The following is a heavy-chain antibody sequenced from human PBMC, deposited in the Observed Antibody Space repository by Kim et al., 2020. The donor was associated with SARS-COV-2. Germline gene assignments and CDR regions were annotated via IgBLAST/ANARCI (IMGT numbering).Heavy chain of an antibody. CDR1: GYTFTSYD. J-gene: IGHJ6*03. V-gene: IGHV1-8*01. CDR2: MNPNSGNT. D-gene: IGHD3-10*01. CDR3: ARSANDYRVLWFGELFSNYYYYYMDV. Sequence: ASVKVSCKASGYTFTSYDINWVRQATGQGLEWMGWMNPNSGNTGYAQKFQGRVTMTRNTSISTAYMELSSLRSEDTAVYYCARSANDYRVLWFGELFSNYYYYYMDVWGKGTTVTVSS.